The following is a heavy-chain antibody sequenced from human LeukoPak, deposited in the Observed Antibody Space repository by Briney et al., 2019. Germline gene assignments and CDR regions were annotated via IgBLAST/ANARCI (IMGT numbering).Heavy chain of an antibody. D-gene: IGHD4-17*01. Sequence: SVKVSCKASGGTFSSYAISWVRQAPGQGLEWMGGIIPIFGIANYAQKFQGRVTITADKSTSTAYMELSSLRSEDTAVYYCARFRYGPPPYYYYYYMDVWGKGTTVTVSS. CDR1: GGTFSSYA. CDR3: ARFRYGPPPYYYYYYMDV. CDR2: IIPIFGIA. J-gene: IGHJ6*03. V-gene: IGHV1-69*10.